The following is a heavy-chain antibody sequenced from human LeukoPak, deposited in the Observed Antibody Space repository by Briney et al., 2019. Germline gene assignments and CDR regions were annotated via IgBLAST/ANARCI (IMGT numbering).Heavy chain of an antibody. CDR3: ARHAGFGSGYYHDAFDI. J-gene: IGHJ3*02. V-gene: IGHV4-59*08. D-gene: IGHD3-22*01. Sequence: SETLSLTCTVSGDSINDYYWSWIRQPPGNRLEWIGWIYYSGSTMYSPSLESRVTISLDTSRTQFFLDLNSVTAADTAVYYCARHAGFGSGYYHDAFDIWGQGSMVIVSS. CDR1: GDSINDYY. CDR2: IYYSGST.